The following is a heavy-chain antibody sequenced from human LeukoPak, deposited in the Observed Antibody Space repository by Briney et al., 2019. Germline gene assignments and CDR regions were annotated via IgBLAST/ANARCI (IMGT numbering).Heavy chain of an antibody. CDR1: GCSINSHY. D-gene: IGHD3-10*01. J-gene: IGHJ4*02. V-gene: IGHV4-59*11. Sequence: SETLSLTCSVSGCSINSHYWSWIRQPPGKRLEWIGYIFNTGNTSYNPSLASRVTMSVDTSRAQFFLRLSPVPAAHTAIYYCASRPADTTWYGVFDYWSQGTLVTVSS. CDR3: ASRPADTTWYGVFDY. CDR2: IFNTGNT.